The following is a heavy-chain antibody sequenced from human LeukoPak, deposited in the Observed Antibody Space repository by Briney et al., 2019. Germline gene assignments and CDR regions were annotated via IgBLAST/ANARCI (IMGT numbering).Heavy chain of an antibody. CDR2: IMYDGNNK. Sequence: GGSLRLSCAASGFIFSTFGMHWVSQDPPKGREGVAFIMYDGNNKYYEDSVKGRFTISRDNSKNQLSLQMNTLTAEDTAVYYCAHDRVSLCSYRVVAGYLGRGGLPADS. CDR1: GFIFSTFG. J-gene: IGHJ5*01. CDR3: AHDRVSLCSYRVVAGYLGRGGLPADS. V-gene: IGHV3-30*02. D-gene: IGHD2-15*01.